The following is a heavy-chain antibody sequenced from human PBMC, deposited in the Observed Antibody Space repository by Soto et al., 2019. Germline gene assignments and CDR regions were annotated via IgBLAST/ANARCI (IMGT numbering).Heavy chain of an antibody. D-gene: IGHD3-10*01. CDR3: ARDRWVRGVINRFDAFDI. J-gene: IGHJ3*02. CDR2: ISYDGSNK. CDR1: GFTFSSYA. Sequence: GGSLRLSCAASGFTFSSYAMHWVRQAPGKGLEWVAVISYDGSNKYYADSVKGRFTISRDNSKNTLYLQMNSLRAEDAAAYYCARDRWVRGVINRFDAFDIWGQGTMVTVSS. V-gene: IGHV3-30-3*01.